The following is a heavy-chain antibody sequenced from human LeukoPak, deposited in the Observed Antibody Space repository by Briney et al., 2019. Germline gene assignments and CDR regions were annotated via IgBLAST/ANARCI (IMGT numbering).Heavy chain of an antibody. CDR1: GGSISSSSYY. CDR3: ARPVISGYYYYMDV. D-gene: IGHD3-10*01. Sequence: SETLCLTCTVSGGSISSSSYYLGWIRQPPGKGLEWIGSIYYSGSTYYNPSLKSRVTISIDTSKNQFSLKLSSVTAADTAVYYCARPVISGYYYYMDVWGKGTTVTISS. CDR2: IYYSGST. J-gene: IGHJ6*03. V-gene: IGHV4-39*01.